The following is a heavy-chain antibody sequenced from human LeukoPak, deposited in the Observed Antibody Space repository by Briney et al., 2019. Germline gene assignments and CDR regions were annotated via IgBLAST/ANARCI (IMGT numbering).Heavy chain of an antibody. Sequence: SVTVPCTASGYTFTSYGISWVRQAPGQGLEWMGRIIPILGIANYAQKFQGRVTITADKSTSTAYMELSSLRSEDTAVYYCARVRSFGELTPFQHWGQGTLVTVSS. D-gene: IGHD3-10*01. CDR3: ARVRSFGELTPFQH. CDR2: IIPILGIA. J-gene: IGHJ1*01. CDR1: GYTFTSYG. V-gene: IGHV1-69*04.